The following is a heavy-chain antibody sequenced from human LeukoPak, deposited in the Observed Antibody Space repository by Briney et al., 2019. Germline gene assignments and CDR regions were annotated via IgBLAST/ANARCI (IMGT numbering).Heavy chain of an antibody. Sequence: PSETLSLTCSVSDDSISSYYWNWIRQPPGKGLEWIGYIYYSGSTNYNPSLKSRVTISVDTSKNQFSLKLSSVTAADTAVYYCATQNPHYYDSSGYFQHWGQGTLVTVSS. V-gene: IGHV4-59*08. CDR3: ATQNPHYYDSSGYFQH. CDR2: IYYSGST. D-gene: IGHD3-22*01. CDR1: DDSISSYY. J-gene: IGHJ1*01.